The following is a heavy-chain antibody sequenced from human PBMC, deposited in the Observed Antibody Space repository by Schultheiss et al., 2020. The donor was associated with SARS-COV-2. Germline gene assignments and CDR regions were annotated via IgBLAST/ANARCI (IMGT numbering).Heavy chain of an antibody. CDR3: ARGKTIRPFGAPLQH. D-gene: IGHD3-3*01. Sequence: SETLSLTCTVSGGSISSGGYYWSWIRQPPGKGLEWIGYIYTLGSTSHTNYNPSLKSRVSISIDTSKNQFSLDLRSVTASDTAVYYCARGKTIRPFGAPLQHWGQGSLVTVSS. CDR2: IYTLGSTSHT. CDR1: GGSISSGGYY. V-gene: IGHV4-61*08. J-gene: IGHJ1*01.